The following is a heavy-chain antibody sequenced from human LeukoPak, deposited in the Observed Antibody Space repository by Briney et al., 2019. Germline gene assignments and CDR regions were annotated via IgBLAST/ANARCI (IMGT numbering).Heavy chain of an antibody. CDR3: ARTMVRGVRGAFDI. V-gene: IGHV4-59*01. D-gene: IGHD3-10*01. CDR1: GGSISSYY. J-gene: IGHJ3*02. Sequence: PSETLSLTCTVSGGSISSYYCSWIRQPPGKGLEWIGYIYYSGSTNYNPSLKSRVTISVDTSKNQFSLKLSSVTAADTAVYYCARTMVRGVRGAFDIWGQGTMVTVSS. CDR2: IYYSGST.